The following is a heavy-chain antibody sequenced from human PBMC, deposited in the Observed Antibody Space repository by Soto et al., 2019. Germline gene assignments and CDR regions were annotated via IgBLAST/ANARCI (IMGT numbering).Heavy chain of an antibody. Sequence: ASVKVSCKASGGTFRSYSISWVRQAPGQGLEWMGGIIPIFDITNYAQKFQGRVTITADESTSTAYMELSSLGSDDTAVYYCARPDEGGYSSNHHYYYALDVWGQGTTVTVSS. V-gene: IGHV1-69*13. CDR2: IIPIFDIT. CDR3: ARPDEGGYSSNHHYYYALDV. D-gene: IGHD3-22*01. CDR1: GGTFRSYS. J-gene: IGHJ6*02.